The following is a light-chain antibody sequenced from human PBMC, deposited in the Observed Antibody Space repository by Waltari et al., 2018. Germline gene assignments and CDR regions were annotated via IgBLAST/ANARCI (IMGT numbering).Light chain of an antibody. V-gene: IGKV1-13*02. Sequence: AVQLSQSPPSLSASVGHSVTITCRATQAISSALAWYQQKPGKAPNLLIYDASNLESGVPSRFSGSGSGTHFTLTISSLQPADFATYYCQQLHSYPVTFGGGNKVEIK. CDR3: QQLHSYPVT. CDR2: DAS. J-gene: IGKJ4*01. CDR1: QAISSA.